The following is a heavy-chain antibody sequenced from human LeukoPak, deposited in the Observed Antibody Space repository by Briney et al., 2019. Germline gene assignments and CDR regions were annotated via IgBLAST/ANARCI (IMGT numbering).Heavy chain of an antibody. Sequence: SETLSLTCTVSGDSISSSYWTWIRQPAGKGLEWIGRMYSSGSTNFNPSLTSRVTMSVDTSKKQFSLNLKSVTAADTAVYYCARGDYYYYYMDVWGKGTTVTVSS. J-gene: IGHJ6*03. CDR1: GDSISSSY. CDR2: MYSSGST. CDR3: ARGDYYYYYMDV. V-gene: IGHV4-4*07.